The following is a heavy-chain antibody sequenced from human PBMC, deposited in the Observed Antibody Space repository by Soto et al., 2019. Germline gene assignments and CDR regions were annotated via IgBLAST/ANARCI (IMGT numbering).Heavy chain of an antibody. J-gene: IGHJ4*01. CDR2: ISYSGNS. Sequence: LSDTCTVADGSSNDGDYYCSWTRQPPGTGLEWIGYISYSGNSYYKSSLKSRVTMSIDTPENEFSRELASVSAADMALYYFARGRYAGSYYGSVLDYLGNGTLVTVSP. V-gene: IGHV4-30-4*01. CDR3: ARGRYAGSYYGSVLDY. CDR1: DGSSNDGDYY. D-gene: IGHD3-10*01.